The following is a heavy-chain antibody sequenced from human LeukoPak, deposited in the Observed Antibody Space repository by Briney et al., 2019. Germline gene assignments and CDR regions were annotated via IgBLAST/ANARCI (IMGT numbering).Heavy chain of an antibody. CDR2: ISPDGSSA. D-gene: IGHD5-18*01. CDR1: GFTLSSYW. CDR3: ARDSRGYSLVNYCEY. V-gene: IGHV3-74*01. Sequence: GGSLRLSCEASGFTLSSYWMQWVRLVPGEGLVWVSRISPDGSSATYADSVKGRFTISRDNAKNTLYLQVNSLRAEDTAVYYCARDSRGYSLVNYCEYWGLGTLVTVSS. J-gene: IGHJ4*02.